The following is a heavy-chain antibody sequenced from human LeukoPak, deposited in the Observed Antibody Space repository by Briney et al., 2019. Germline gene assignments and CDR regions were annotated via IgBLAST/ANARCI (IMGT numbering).Heavy chain of an antibody. CDR2: ISSSGSTI. CDR1: GFTFSDFY. Sequence: AGGSLRLSCAVSGFTFSDFYMSWIRQAPGKGLEWVSYISSSGSTIYYADSVKGRFTISRDNARNSVSLQMNSLRAEDTAMYYCGRDIVGGGDDYWGQGTLVTVSS. V-gene: IGHV3-11*04. D-gene: IGHD2-21*02. J-gene: IGHJ4*02. CDR3: GRDIVGGGDDY.